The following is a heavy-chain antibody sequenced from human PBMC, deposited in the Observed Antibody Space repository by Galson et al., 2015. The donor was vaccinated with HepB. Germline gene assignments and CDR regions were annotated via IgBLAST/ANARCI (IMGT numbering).Heavy chain of an antibody. CDR2: IKTDGSEK. V-gene: IGHV3-7*05. CDR1: GFTFSSFW. D-gene: IGHD5/OR15-5a*01. J-gene: IGHJ3*01. CDR3: ARDSVMCTGCAFDV. Sequence: SLRLSCAASGFTFSSFWMSWVRQAPGKGLEWVANIKTDGSEKYYVDSVKGRFTISRDNAKNSLYLQMNSLRAEDTAVYYCARDSVMCTGCAFDVWGQGTLVTVSS.